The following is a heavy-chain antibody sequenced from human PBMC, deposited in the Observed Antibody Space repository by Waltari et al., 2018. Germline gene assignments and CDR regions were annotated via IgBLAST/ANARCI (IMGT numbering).Heavy chain of an antibody. CDR1: GYTFTGYY. D-gene: IGHD2-15*01. Sequence: QVQLVQSGAEVKKPGASVKVSCKASGYTFTGYYMHWVRQAPGQGLEWMGRSNPNRGGTNYAQKFQGRVTMTRDTSISTAYMELSRLRSDDTAVYYCARDLGSYGGKRYWGQGTLVTVSS. CDR3: ARDLGSYGGKRY. CDR2: SNPNRGGT. V-gene: IGHV1-2*06. J-gene: IGHJ4*02.